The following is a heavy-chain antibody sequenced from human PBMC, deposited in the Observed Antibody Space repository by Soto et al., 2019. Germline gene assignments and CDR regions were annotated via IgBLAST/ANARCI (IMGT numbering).Heavy chain of an antibody. D-gene: IGHD7-27*01. CDR1: GFSLTTSGVG. V-gene: IGHV2-5*02. J-gene: IGHJ4*02. CDR3: ARRGYMYGNWDHGYFDY. Sequence: QITLKESGPTRVRPTQTLALTCTFSGFSLTTSGVGVGWIRKTPGKALEWLGVIYWDDDKGYSPSLKSRLTITKDTPKSQVGLTMADMDPVDTVTYFCARRGYMYGNWDHGYFDYWGQGTLVTVSS. CDR2: IYWDDDK.